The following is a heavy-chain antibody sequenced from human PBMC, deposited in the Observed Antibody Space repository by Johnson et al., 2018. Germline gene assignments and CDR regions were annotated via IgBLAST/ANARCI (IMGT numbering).Heavy chain of an antibody. CDR3: GGGNHGGAFDI. D-gene: IGHD4-23*01. Sequence: VQLVESGGGVVRPGGSLGLSCAASGFKFDDYVMAWVRQVPGKGLECVSNINWNGGDTDYVDSVTGRFTISRDNAKNSLYLQMNSLRDEDTALYPCGGGNHGGAFDIWGQGTMVTVSS. CDR1: GFKFDDYV. V-gene: IGHV3-20*01. J-gene: IGHJ3*02. CDR2: INWNGGDT.